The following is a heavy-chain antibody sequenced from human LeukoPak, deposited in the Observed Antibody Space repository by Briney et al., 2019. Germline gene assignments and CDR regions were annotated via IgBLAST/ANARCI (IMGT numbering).Heavy chain of an antibody. CDR3: ARGQDYDYVWGSYRWYFDL. CDR1: GGSFGGYY. CDR2: INHSGST. D-gene: IGHD3-16*02. Sequence: PSGTLSLTCAVYGGSFGGYYWSWIRQPPGKGLEWIGEINHSGSTNYNPSLKSRVTISVDTSKNQFSLKLSSVTAADTAVYYCARGQDYDYVWGSYRWYFDLWGRGTPVTVSS. J-gene: IGHJ2*01. V-gene: IGHV4-34*01.